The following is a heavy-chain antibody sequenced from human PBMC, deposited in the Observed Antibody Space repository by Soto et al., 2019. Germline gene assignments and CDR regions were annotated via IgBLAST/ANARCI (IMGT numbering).Heavy chain of an antibody. CDR1: GGSITSSGYY. CDR2: TSNSGST. Sequence: QVQLQESGPGLVKPSQTLSLTCTVSGGSITSSGYYWGWTRQHPGEGLEWIGFTSNSGSTSYNPSLKSRGTISVDAFSTQFSLTLKSVTAADTAVYYRARGGGSTKVDYWGQGTLVTVSP. D-gene: IGHD2-2*01. V-gene: IGHV4-31*03. CDR3: ARGGGSTKVDY. J-gene: IGHJ4*02.